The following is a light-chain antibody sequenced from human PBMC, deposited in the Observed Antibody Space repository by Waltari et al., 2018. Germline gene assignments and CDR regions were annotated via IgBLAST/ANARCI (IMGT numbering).Light chain of an antibody. V-gene: IGKV3-20*01. CDR2: AAS. CDR3: QNHERLPAT. Sequence: VLTQSPGTLSLSPGERDTLSCRASQRISKYLVWYQQRPGHAPRLLIYAASTRATGIPDRFSGSGFGTDFTLTISRLEPEDFAMYYCQNHERLPATFGQGTKVEIK. J-gene: IGKJ1*01. CDR1: QRISKY.